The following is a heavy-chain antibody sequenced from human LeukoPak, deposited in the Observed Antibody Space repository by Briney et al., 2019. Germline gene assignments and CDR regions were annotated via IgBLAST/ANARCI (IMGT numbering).Heavy chain of an antibody. V-gene: IGHV3-66*01. CDR3: ARDRSPQPPYSSSWLDY. D-gene: IGHD6-13*01. J-gene: IGHJ4*02. CDR1: GFTVSSNY. CDR2: IYSGGST. Sequence: GGSLRLSCAASGFTVSSNYMSWVRQAPGKGLEWVSVIYSGGSTYYADSVKGRFTISRDNSKNTLYLQMNSLRAEDTAVYYCARDRSPQPPYSSSWLDYWGQGTLVTVSS.